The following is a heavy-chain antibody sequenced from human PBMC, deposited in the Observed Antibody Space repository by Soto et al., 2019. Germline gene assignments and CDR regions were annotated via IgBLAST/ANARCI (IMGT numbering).Heavy chain of an antibody. CDR3: XKTQDSSGYLHTSYFDY. CDR1: GFTFSSYA. CDR2: ISGSGGST. J-gene: IGHJ4*02. Sequence: GGSLRLSCAASGFTFSSYAMSWVRQAPGKGLEWVSAISGSGGSTYYADSVKGRFTISRDNSKNTLYLQMNSLRAEDTAVYYCXKTQDSSGYLHTSYFDYWGQGTLVTVSS. D-gene: IGHD3-22*01. V-gene: IGHV3-23*01.